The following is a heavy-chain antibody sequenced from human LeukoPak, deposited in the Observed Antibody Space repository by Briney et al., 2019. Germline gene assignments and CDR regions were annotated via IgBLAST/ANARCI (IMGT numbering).Heavy chain of an antibody. CDR2: ISGSGGST. CDR3: AKHSGSNHFDY. D-gene: IGHD6-6*01. J-gene: IGHJ4*02. Sequence: GGSLRLSCAASGFTFSSYAMSWVREAPGKGLEWVSAISGSGGSTYYADSVKGRFTISRDNSKNTLYLQMNSLRAEDTAIYYCAKHSGSNHFDYWGQGTLVTVSS. CDR1: GFTFSSYA. V-gene: IGHV3-23*01.